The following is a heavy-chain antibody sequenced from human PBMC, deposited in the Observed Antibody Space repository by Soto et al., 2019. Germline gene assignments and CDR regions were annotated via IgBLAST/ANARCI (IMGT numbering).Heavy chain of an antibody. CDR3: ARLERLTTNQYYLDC. D-gene: IGHD2-2*01. CDR1: GDSNNNDNYY. J-gene: IGHJ4*02. Sequence: PSETLPLTFSLSGDSNNNDNYYWGWNRHPPGKGLEWIGRIYYRGNTYNNPSLKTLVTLSLDNSKSQFSLKLNLMTSANSTAYFCARLERLTTNQYYLDCWEQRTRVTASS. V-gene: IGHV4-39*01. CDR2: IYYRGNT.